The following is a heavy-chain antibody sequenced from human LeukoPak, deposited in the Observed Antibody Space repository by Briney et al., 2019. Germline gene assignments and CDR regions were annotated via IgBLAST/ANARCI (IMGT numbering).Heavy chain of an antibody. Sequence: PSETLSLTCTVSGYSMSSDHYWGWIRQPPGKGLEWIGSVHHRGNTYYNPSLKSRVTISVDTSKTQCSLKLSSVTAADTAVYYCAALRYSHGYVLWFDPWGQGTLVTVSS. D-gene: IGHD5-18*01. J-gene: IGHJ5*02. V-gene: IGHV4-38-2*02. CDR1: GYSMSSDHY. CDR2: VHHRGNT. CDR3: AALRYSHGYVLWFDP.